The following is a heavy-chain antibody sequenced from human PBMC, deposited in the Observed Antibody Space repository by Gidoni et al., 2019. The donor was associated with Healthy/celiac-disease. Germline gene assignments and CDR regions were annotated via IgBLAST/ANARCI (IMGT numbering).Heavy chain of an antibody. D-gene: IGHD6-6*01. V-gene: IGHV4-39*01. Sequence: RVTISVDTSKNQFSLKLSSVTAADTAVYYCARQIGYSSSIGGPFDYWGQGTLVTVSS. J-gene: IGHJ4*02. CDR3: ARQIGYSSSIGGPFDY.